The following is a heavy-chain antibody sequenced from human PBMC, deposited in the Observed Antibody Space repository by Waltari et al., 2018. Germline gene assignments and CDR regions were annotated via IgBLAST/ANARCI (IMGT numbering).Heavy chain of an antibody. J-gene: IGHJ4*02. CDR3: ARVGYYYDSSGSYYFDY. D-gene: IGHD3-22*01. Sequence: QVQLQESGPGLVKPSETLSLTCAVSGYSISSGYYWGWIRQPPGKGLEWIGSIYHSGITYYNPSRKRGVTISVDTSKNQVSLKLSSVTAADTAVYYCARVGYYYDSSGSYYFDYWGQGTLVTVSS. CDR2: IYHSGIT. V-gene: IGHV4-38-2*01. CDR1: GYSISSGYY.